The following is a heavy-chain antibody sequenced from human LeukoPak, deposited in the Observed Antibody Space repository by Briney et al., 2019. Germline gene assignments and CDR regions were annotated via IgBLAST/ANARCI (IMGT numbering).Heavy chain of an antibody. D-gene: IGHD6-6*01. J-gene: IGHJ4*02. CDR2: IYYSGST. CDR1: GGSISSNDYY. CDR3: ARHRGSSSLFDY. V-gene: IGHV4-39*01. Sequence: SETLSLTCTVSGGSISSNDYYWDWIRQPPGMGLEYIGSIYYSGSTYYNPSLKSRVTISVDTSKNQFSLKLSPVTAADTAVYYCARHRGSSSLFDYWGQGTLVTVSS.